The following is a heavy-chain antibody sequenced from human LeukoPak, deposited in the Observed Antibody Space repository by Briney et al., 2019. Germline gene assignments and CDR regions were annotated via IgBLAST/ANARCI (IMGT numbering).Heavy chain of an antibody. J-gene: IGHJ3*02. CDR3: ARDSPDKVATIEAFDI. D-gene: IGHD5-12*01. CDR1: GFTFSSYS. V-gene: IGHV3-21*01. CDR2: ISSSSSYI. Sequence: PGGSLRLSCAASGFTFSSYSMNWVRQAPGRGLEWVSSISSSSSYIYYADSVKGRFTISRDNAKNSLYLQMNSLRAEDTAVYYCARDSPDKVATIEAFDIWGQGTMVTVSS.